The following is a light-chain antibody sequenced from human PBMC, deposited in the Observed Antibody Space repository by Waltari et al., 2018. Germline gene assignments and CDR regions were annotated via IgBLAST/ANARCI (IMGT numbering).Light chain of an antibody. Sequence: QSVLTQTPSASGTPGQRVTISCSGSLSHLGVNPAHWYHQPAGAAPKLLISNADQWPSGVPDRFYASKSGASASLAISGLQSEDEGDYHCAAWDDGLNAWVFGGGTKVTVL. J-gene: IGLJ3*02. CDR2: NAD. CDR3: AAWDDGLNAWV. CDR1: LSHLGVNP. V-gene: IGLV1-44*01.